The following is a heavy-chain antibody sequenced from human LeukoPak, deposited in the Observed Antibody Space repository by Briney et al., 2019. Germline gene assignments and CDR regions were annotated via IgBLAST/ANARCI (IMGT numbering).Heavy chain of an antibody. J-gene: IGHJ6*03. D-gene: IGHD3-22*01. Sequence: SETLSLTCTVSGGSISSYYWSWIRQPPGKGLEWIGYIYYSGSTSYNPSLKSRVTISVDTSKNQFSLKLNSVTAADTAVYHCARSSEGRYYYDSSGYSYYYYYMDVWGEGTTVTISS. CDR1: GGSISSYY. V-gene: IGHV4-59*01. CDR3: ARSSEGRYYYDSSGYSYYYYYMDV. CDR2: IYYSGST.